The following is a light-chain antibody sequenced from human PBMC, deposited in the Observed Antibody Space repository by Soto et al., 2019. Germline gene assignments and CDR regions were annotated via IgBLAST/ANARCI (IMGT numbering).Light chain of an antibody. Sequence: QSALTQPASVSGSPGQSITISCTGTSSDVGSYNLVSWYQHHPGKAPKLMIYEGSKRPSGVSNRFSGSKSGNTASLTISGLQAEDEADYYCCSYAGSSTVVFGGGTKFTVL. CDR1: SSDVGSYNL. J-gene: IGLJ2*01. CDR2: EGS. V-gene: IGLV2-23*01. CDR3: CSYAGSSTVV.